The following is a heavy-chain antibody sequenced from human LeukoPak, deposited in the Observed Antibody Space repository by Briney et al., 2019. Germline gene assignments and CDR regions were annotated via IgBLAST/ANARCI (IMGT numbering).Heavy chain of an antibody. CDR1: GVSISNSSAH. Sequence: PSETLTLTCTVSGVSISNSSAHWGRIPPPPGQELEWIGSIYYTKKTYYNPSLDSRVTISAETSKYQFTLTLGYVSATDTAVYYCASPRGFSYGYFVYWGQGSLVTVSS. CDR3: ASPRGFSYGYFVY. CDR2: IYYTKKT. V-gene: IGHV4-39*01. J-gene: IGHJ4*02. D-gene: IGHD5-18*01.